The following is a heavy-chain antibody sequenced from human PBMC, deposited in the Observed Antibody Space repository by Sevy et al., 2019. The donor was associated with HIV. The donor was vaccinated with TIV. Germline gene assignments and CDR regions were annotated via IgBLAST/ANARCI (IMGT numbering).Heavy chain of an antibody. CDR2: ISYDGSNK. Sequence: GGSLRLSCAASGFTFSSYAIHWVRQAPGKGLEWVAVISYDGSNKYYADSVKGRFTISRDNSKNTLYLQMNSLRAEDTAVYYCARGYYDFWSGYQPQNYYYYGMDVWGQGTTVTVSS. J-gene: IGHJ6*02. V-gene: IGHV3-30-3*01. CDR1: GFTFSSYA. D-gene: IGHD3-3*01. CDR3: ARGYYDFWSGYQPQNYYYYGMDV.